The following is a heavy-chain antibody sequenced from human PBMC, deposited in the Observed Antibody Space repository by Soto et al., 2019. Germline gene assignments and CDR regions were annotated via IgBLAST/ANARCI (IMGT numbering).Heavy chain of an antibody. Sequence: ASVKVSCKVSGYTLTELSMHWVRQAPGKGLEWMGGFDPEDGETIYAQKLQGRVTMTEDTSTDTAYMELSSLRSEDTAVYYCARTTVTTKLFDYWGQGTLVTVSS. CDR2: FDPEDGET. V-gene: IGHV1-24*01. D-gene: IGHD4-17*01. J-gene: IGHJ4*02. CDR3: ARTTVTTKLFDY. CDR1: GYTLTELS.